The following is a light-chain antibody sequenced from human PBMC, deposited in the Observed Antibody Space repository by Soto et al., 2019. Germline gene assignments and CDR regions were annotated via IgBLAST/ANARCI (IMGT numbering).Light chain of an antibody. CDR2: GAS. J-gene: IGKJ2*01. Sequence: EVVMTQSPATLSVSPGDRATLSCRASQSVDTNVAWYQQKPGQAPRLLVYGASTRATGIPARFTGFGSGTDFTTTISSRQSDDFEVYYCQQYYNWPPYTFGQGTKLQIQ. CDR1: QSVDTN. V-gene: IGKV3-15*01. CDR3: QQYYNWPPYT.